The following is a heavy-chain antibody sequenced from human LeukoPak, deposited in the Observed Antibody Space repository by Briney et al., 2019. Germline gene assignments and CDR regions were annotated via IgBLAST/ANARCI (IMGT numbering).Heavy chain of an antibody. CDR2: IYYSGST. J-gene: IGHJ4*02. CDR3: ARFIDYYDSSGYQYYFDY. Sequence: PSETLSLTCTVSGGSISSCYWSWIRQPPGKGLEWIGYIYYSGSTNYNPSLKSRVAISVDTSKNQFSLKLSSVTAADTAVYYCARFIDYYDSSGYQYYFDYWGQGTLVTVSS. V-gene: IGHV4-59*08. D-gene: IGHD3-22*01. CDR1: GGSISSCY.